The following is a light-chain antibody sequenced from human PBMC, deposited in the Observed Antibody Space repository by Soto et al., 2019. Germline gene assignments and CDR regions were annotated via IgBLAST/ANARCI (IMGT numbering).Light chain of an antibody. CDR1: RRDVGGYNY. CDR2: EVT. V-gene: IGLV2-14*01. J-gene: IGLJ1*01. CDR3: TSYSSSDIFYV. Sequence: QSALTQPASVSGSPGQSITISCTGTRRDVGGYNYVSWYQQYPGKSPKLLIYEVTHRPSGVSNRFSGSKSGNTASLTISGLQADDEADYYCTSYSSSDIFYVFGTGTKVTVL.